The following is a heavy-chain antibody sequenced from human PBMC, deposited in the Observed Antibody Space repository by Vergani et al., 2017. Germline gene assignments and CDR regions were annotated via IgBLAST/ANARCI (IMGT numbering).Heavy chain of an antibody. V-gene: IGHV1-2*02. CDR1: GYTFTGYY. CDR2: INPNSGGT. CDR3: ARDGPGPNCSSTSCHYYYYYYMDV. Sequence: QVQLVQSGAEVKKPGASVKVSCKASGYTFTGYYMHRVRQAPGQGLEWMGWINPNSGGTNYAQKFQGRVTMTRDTSISTAYMELSRLRSDDTAVYYCARDGPGPNCSSTSCHYYYYYYMDVWGKGTTVTVSS. D-gene: IGHD2-2*01. J-gene: IGHJ6*03.